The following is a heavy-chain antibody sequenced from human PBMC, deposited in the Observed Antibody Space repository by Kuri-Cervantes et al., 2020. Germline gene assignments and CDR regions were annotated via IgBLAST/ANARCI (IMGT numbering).Heavy chain of an antibody. CDR3: AIYSSSWYGVDY. CDR1: GGSISSSSYY. CDR2: IYYSGST. J-gene: IGHJ4*02. Sequence: GSLRLSCSVSGGSISSSSYYWAWIRQPPGKGLEWIGSIYYSGSTYYNPSLKSRVTISVDTSKNQFSLKLSSVTAADTAVYSCAIYSSSWYGVDYWGQGTLVTVSS. D-gene: IGHD6-13*01. V-gene: IGHV4-39*01.